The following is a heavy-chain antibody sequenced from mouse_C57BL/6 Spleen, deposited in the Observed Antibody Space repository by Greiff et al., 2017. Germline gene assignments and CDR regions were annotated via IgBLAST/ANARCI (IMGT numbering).Heavy chain of an antibody. Sequence: QVQLQQPGAELVKPGASVKLSCKASGYTFTSYWMHWVKQRPGQGLEWMGMIHPKSGSTNYNEKFKSKATLTVDKSSSTAYMQRSSLTSEDSAVYYCASYYLYYFDYWGQGTTLTVSS. CDR3: ASYYLYYFDY. CDR1: GYTFTSYW. J-gene: IGHJ2*01. V-gene: IGHV1-64*01. D-gene: IGHD1-1*01. CDR2: IHPKSGST.